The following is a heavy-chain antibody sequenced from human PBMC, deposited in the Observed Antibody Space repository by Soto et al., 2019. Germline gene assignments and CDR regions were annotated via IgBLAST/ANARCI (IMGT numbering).Heavy chain of an antibody. CDR1: GFTFSSYW. Sequence: VGSLRLSCAASGFTFSSYWMSWVRQAPGKGLEWVANIKQDGSEKCYVDSVKGRFTISRDNAKNSLYLQMNSLRAEDTAVYYCARLSGYSSGWYQYFQHWGQGTLVTVSS. V-gene: IGHV3-7*03. D-gene: IGHD6-19*01. CDR2: IKQDGSEK. J-gene: IGHJ1*01. CDR3: ARLSGYSSGWYQYFQH.